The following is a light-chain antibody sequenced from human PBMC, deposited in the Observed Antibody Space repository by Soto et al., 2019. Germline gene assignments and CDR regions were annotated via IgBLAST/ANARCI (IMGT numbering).Light chain of an antibody. CDR2: AAS. V-gene: IGKV1-12*01. CDR3: QQANRFPLT. Sequence: DIQMTQSPSSVSASVGDRVTITCRASQGINNMLAWYQQKPGKAPRLLISAASTLQSGVPSGFSGSASGRDFTLTISSLQPEDSATYHCQQANRFPLTFGGGTRVEIK. CDR1: QGINNM. J-gene: IGKJ4*01.